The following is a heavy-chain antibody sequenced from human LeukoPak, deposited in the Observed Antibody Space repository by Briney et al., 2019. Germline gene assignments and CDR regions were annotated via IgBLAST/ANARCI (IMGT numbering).Heavy chain of an antibody. J-gene: IGHJ4*02. CDR2: IWYDGSNK. Sequence: GSLRLSCAASGFTFSSYGMHWVRQAPGKGLEWVAVIWYDGSNKYYADSVKGRFTISRDNSKNTLYLQMNSLRAEDTAVYYCARTYGSGSWHLDYWGQGTLVTVSS. V-gene: IGHV3-33*01. CDR3: ARTYGSGSWHLDY. D-gene: IGHD3-10*01. CDR1: GFTFSSYG.